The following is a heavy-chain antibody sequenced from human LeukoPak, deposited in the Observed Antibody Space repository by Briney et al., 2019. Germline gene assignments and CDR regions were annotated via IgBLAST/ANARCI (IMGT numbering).Heavy chain of an antibody. V-gene: IGHV1-18*01. Sequence: SVKVSCKASGYTFTSYGISWVRQAPGQGLEWMVWFSSYNGYTHYAHNLQGRVTMTTDTSTSTAYMELRSLRSDDTAVYYCARDEARYSSGYYPNWFDPWGQGTLVTVSS. CDR3: ARDEARYSSGYYPNWFDP. D-gene: IGHD3-22*01. J-gene: IGHJ5*02. CDR1: GYTFTSYG. CDR2: FSSYNGYT.